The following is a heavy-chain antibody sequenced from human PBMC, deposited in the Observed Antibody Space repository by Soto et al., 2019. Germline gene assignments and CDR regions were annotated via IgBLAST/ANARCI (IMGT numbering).Heavy chain of an antibody. V-gene: IGHV1-69*01. J-gene: IGHJ3*01. CDR2: IIPVFDKA. D-gene: IGHD3-16*01. CDR3: SRLRRDWGDAFDL. CDR1: GGSFGSSA. Sequence: QVQLVQSGADVKKPGSSVKVSCKTSGGSFGSSAISGVRQAPAQGLEWMGEIIPVFDKANYAQNFQGRMTITADELTGTVFMELSSLRSEDTAVYFCSRLRRDWGDAFDLWGLGTFVTVSS.